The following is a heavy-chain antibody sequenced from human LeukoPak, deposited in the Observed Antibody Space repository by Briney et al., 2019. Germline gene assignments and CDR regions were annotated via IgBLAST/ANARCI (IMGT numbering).Heavy chain of an antibody. CDR1: GGSFSGYY. V-gene: IGHV4-34*01. CDR2: INHSGST. D-gene: IGHD3-22*01. CDR3: ARTSYYYDSSGYPDY. J-gene: IGHJ4*02. Sequence: SETLSLTCAVYGGSFSGYYWSWIRQPPGKGLEWMGEINHSGSTNYNPSLKSRVTISVDTSKNQFSLKLSSVTAADTAVYYCARTSYYYDSSGYPDYWGQGTLVTVSS.